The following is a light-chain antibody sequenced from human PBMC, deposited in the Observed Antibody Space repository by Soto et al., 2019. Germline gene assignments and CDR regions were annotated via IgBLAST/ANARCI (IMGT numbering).Light chain of an antibody. CDR3: QQRNSWPPTFT. Sequence: EVVMTQSPATLSVSPVERATLSCRASQSVSSNLAWYQQKPGQAPRLLIYDASRRATGIPARFSGSGSGADFTLTISSLEPEDFAVYYCQQRNSWPPTFTFGQGTRLEIK. V-gene: IGKV3-11*01. J-gene: IGKJ5*01. CDR1: QSVSSN. CDR2: DAS.